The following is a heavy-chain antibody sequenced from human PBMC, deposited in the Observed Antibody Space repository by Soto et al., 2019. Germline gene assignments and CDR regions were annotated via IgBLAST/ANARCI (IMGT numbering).Heavy chain of an antibody. J-gene: IGHJ3*02. Sequence: EVQLVESGGGLVQPGESLRLSCAASGFTFSSYWMYWVRQAPGKGLVWVSRINSGGSSTSYAGSVKGRFTISRDNAKNTLYLQMNSLRAEDTAVYDCASAGMWWAGAFDIWGQGTMVTVSS. D-gene: IGHD2-21*01. CDR3: ASAGMWWAGAFDI. CDR2: INSGGSST. V-gene: IGHV3-74*01. CDR1: GFTFSSYW.